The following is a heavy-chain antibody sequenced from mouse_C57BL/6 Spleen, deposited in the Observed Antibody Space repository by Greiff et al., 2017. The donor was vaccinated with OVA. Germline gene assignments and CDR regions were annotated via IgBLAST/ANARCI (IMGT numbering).Heavy chain of an antibody. V-gene: IGHV10-1*01. CDR2: IRSKSNNYAT. Sequence: GGGLVQPKGSLKLSCAASGFSFNTYAMNWVRQAPGKGLEWVARIRSKSNNYATYYADSVKDRFTISRDDSESMLYLQMNNLKTEDTAMYYCVRHGSSGYYAMDYWGQGTSVTVSS. J-gene: IGHJ4*01. CDR3: VRHGSSGYYAMDY. D-gene: IGHD3-2*02. CDR1: GFSFNTYA.